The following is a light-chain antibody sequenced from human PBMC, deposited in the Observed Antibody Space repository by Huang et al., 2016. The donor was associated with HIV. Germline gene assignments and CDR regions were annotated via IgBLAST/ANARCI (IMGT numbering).Light chain of an antibody. Sequence: EIVMTQSPATLSVSPGERATLSCRASQSVSGNLAWYQQKPGQAPRLLIFDTSTRATGIPARFSCSGSGTEFTLTISSLQSEDFAIYSCQQYNNWPPWTFGQGTKVEIK. CDR1: QSVSGN. J-gene: IGKJ1*01. CDR3: QQYNNWPPWT. CDR2: DTS. V-gene: IGKV3-15*01.